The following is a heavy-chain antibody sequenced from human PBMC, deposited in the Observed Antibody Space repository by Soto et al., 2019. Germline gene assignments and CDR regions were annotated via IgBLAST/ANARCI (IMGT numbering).Heavy chain of an antibody. J-gene: IGHJ4*02. Sequence: TLSLTCSVSGGSISTSSYFWGWIRQPPGKGLEWVGAVHYSGSANYRSSLQSRVTISVDTSQNQFSLRLRSVTAADTAVYYCARHRWGSGSYSGLLDFWGQGALVTVSS. CDR2: VHYSGSA. CDR1: GGSISTSSYF. D-gene: IGHD3-10*01. V-gene: IGHV4-39*01. CDR3: ARHRWGSGSYSGLLDF.